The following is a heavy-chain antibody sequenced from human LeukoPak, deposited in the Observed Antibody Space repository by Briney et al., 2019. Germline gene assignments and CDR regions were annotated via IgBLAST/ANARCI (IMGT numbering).Heavy chain of an antibody. J-gene: IGHJ3*02. D-gene: IGHD5-18*01. Sequence: GGSLRLSCAASGFTFSSYSMNWVRQAPGKGLEWVSSISSSSGYIYYADSVKGRFTISRDNAKNSLYLQMNSLRAEDTAVYYCAREGKRGYSWAFDIWGQGTMVTVSS. CDR1: GFTFSSYS. CDR3: AREGKRGYSWAFDI. CDR2: ISSSSGYI. V-gene: IGHV3-21*01.